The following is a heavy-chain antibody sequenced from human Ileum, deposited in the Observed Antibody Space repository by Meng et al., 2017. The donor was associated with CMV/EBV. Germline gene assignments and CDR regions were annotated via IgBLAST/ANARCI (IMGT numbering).Heavy chain of an antibody. D-gene: IGHD4-17*01. J-gene: IGHJ4*02. V-gene: IGHV4-4*07. CDR2: INAGGST. CDR1: GGSISTYY. Sequence: LQESGPGLVKPSETLSLTCAVSGGSISTYYWTWVRQPAGKGLEWIGRINAGGSTNDNPSLKSRVTMSVDTSKNQFSLKVTSVTAADTAVYYCAREENTVNQFEYWGQGTLVTVSS. CDR3: AREENTVNQFEY.